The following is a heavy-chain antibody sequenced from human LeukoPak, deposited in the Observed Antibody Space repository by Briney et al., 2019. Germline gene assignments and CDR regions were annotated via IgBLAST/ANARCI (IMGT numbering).Heavy chain of an antibody. CDR1: GFTFSSYA. Sequence: PGGSLRLSCAASGFTFSSYAMHWVRQAPGKGLEWVAVISYDGSNKYYADSVKGRFTISRDNSKNTLYLQMNSLRAEDTAVYYCTVGGAGRYYYYYYGMDVWGQGTTVTVSS. J-gene: IGHJ6*02. D-gene: IGHD3-10*01. CDR3: TVGGAGRYYYYYYGMDV. CDR2: ISYDGSNK. V-gene: IGHV3-30-3*01.